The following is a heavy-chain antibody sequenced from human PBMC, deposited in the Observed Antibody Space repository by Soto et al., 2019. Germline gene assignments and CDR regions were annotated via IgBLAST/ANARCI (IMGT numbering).Heavy chain of an antibody. Sequence: PSETLSLTCAVSGDSIISIYHWAWIRQPPGRSLEWIASIFHTGTTYYTPSLKSRVTISVDTSKNQFSLRLSSVTAADTAVYYCAREPPLRYYDSSGYPNWGQGTLVTAPQ. J-gene: IGHJ4*02. V-gene: IGHV4-38-2*02. CDR3: AREPPLRYYDSSGYPN. CDR2: IFHTGTT. D-gene: IGHD3-22*01. CDR1: GDSIISIYH.